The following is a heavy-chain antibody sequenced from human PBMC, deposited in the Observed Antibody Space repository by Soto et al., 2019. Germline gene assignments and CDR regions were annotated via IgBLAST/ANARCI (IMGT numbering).Heavy chain of an antibody. CDR1: GFTFSSHA. J-gene: IGHJ4*02. D-gene: IGHD6-13*01. CDR2: LSDSGGSI. V-gene: IGHV3-23*01. CDR3: AKVSSSWYAGFFDL. Sequence: EVQLLESGGGLAQPGGSLRLSCTASGFTFSSHAMTWVRQAPGKGLEWVSGLSDSGGSIYYADSVKGRFTISRDNSMNTLYLQMKTLRAEDTAVYYCAKVSSSWYAGFFDLWGQGTLVTVSS.